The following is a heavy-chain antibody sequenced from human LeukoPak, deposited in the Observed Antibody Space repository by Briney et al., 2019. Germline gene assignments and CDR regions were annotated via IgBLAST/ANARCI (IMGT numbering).Heavy chain of an antibody. CDR2: IYHSGST. V-gene: IGHV4-30-2*01. CDR3: ASSGSYYDYYYGMDV. CDR1: GGSISSGGYS. J-gene: IGHJ6*02. D-gene: IGHD1-26*01. Sequence: PSQTLSLTCAVSGGSISSGGYSWSWIRQPPGKGLEWIGYIYHSGSTYYNPSLKSRVTISVDRSKNQFSPKLSSVTAADTAVYYCASSGSYYDYYYGMDVWGQGTTVTVSS.